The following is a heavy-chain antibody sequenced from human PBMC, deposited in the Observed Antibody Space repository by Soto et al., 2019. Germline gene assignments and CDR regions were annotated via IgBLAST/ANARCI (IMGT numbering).Heavy chain of an antibody. CDR1: GYSFTSYW. Sequence: GASLKISCKGSGYSFTSYWIGWVRQMPGKGLEWMGIIYPGDSDTRYSPSFQGQVTISADKSISTAYLQWSSLKASDTAMYYCARSAVVVPAAIWDYYYGMDVWGQGTTVTVSS. D-gene: IGHD2-2*01. CDR2: IYPGDSDT. V-gene: IGHV5-51*01. CDR3: ARSAVVVPAAIWDYYYGMDV. J-gene: IGHJ6*02.